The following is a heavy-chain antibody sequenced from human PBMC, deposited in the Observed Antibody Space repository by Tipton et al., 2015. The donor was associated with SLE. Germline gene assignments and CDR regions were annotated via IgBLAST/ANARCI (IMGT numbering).Heavy chain of an antibody. CDR1: GGSISSSSYY. Sequence: TLSLTCTVSGGSISSSSYYWGWSRQPPGKGLEWVGSIYYSGSTFYNPSLKSRVTISLDTSKNQFSLKLRSVTAADTAVYYCATVPLLWAAGGSHFDNWGQGTLVTVSS. D-gene: IGHD6-13*01. V-gene: IGHV4-39*07. CDR2: IYYSGST. CDR3: ATVPLLWAAGGSHFDN. J-gene: IGHJ4*02.